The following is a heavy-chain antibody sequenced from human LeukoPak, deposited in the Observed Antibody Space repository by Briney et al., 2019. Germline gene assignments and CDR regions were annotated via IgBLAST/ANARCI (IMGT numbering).Heavy chain of an antibody. V-gene: IGHV3-23*01. Sequence: GGSLRLSCAASGFTFSSYSMSWVRQAPGKGLEWVSTISGGGGSTYYADSVKGRFTISRDNSKNTLYLQVNSLRAEDTAVYYCAKGGKWDVTPFDYWGQGTLVTVSS. CDR2: ISGGGGST. D-gene: IGHD1-26*01. CDR3: AKGGKWDVTPFDY. J-gene: IGHJ4*02. CDR1: GFTFSSYS.